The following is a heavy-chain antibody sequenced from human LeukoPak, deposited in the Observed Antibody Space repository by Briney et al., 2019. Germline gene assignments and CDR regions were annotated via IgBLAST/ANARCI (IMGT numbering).Heavy chain of an antibody. D-gene: IGHD3-22*01. Sequence: SETLSLTCTVSGGSISSHYWNWIRQPPGKGLEWIGYIYYTGSTNYNPSLKSRVTISVDTSKNQFSLKLSSVTAADTAVYYCARGKQNYYDSSGYQTRFDYWGQGTLVTVSS. J-gene: IGHJ4*02. CDR1: GGSISSHY. CDR2: IYYTGST. CDR3: ARGKQNYYDSSGYQTRFDY. V-gene: IGHV4-59*08.